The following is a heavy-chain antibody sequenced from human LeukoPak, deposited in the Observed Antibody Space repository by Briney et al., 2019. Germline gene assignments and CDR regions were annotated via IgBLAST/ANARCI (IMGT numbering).Heavy chain of an antibody. V-gene: IGHV3-7*03. Sequence: GGSLRLSCAASGFTFSSYWMSWVRQAPGKGLEWVANIKQDGSEKYYVDSVKGRFTISRDNAKDSLYLQMNSLRAEDTAVYHCARRRGGGAAGKDWFDPWGQGTLVTVSS. CDR2: IKQDGSEK. CDR3: ARRRGGGAAGKDWFDP. J-gene: IGHJ5*02. CDR1: GFTFSSYW. D-gene: IGHD6-13*01.